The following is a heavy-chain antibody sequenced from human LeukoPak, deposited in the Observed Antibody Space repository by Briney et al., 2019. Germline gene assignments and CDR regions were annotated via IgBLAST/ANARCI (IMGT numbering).Heavy chain of an antibody. CDR2: INPNSGGT. Sequence: ASVKVSCKASGYTLTGYYMHWVRQAPGQGLEWMGWINPNSGGTNYAQKFQGRVTMTRDTSISTAYMELSRLRSDDTAVYYCARVVVVPAAMSRYNWFDPWGQGTLVTVSS. D-gene: IGHD2-2*01. J-gene: IGHJ5*02. V-gene: IGHV1-2*02. CDR3: ARVVVVPAAMSRYNWFDP. CDR1: GYTLTGYY.